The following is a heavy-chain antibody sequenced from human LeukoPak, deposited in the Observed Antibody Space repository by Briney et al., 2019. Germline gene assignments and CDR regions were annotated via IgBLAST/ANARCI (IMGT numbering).Heavy chain of an antibody. CDR3: ASVLWFGELEALG. V-gene: IGHV3-7*01. CDR1: GFTFSSYW. J-gene: IGHJ4*02. CDR2: IKQDGSEK. Sequence: GGSLRLSCAASGFTFSSYWMSWVRQAPGKGLEWVANIKQDGSEKYYVDSVKGRFTISRGNAKNSLYLQMNSLRAEDTAVYYCASVLWFGELEALGWGQGTLVTVSS. D-gene: IGHD3-10*01.